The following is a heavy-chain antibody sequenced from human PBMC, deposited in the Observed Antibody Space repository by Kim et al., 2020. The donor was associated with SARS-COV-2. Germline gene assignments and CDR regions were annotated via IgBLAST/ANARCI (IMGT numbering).Heavy chain of an antibody. V-gene: IGHV5-51*01. J-gene: IGHJ4*02. CDR3: ATTVVRGLMPFHY. CDR1: GYIFTDYW. Sequence: GESLKISCKASGYIFTDYWIGWVRQMPGKGLEWMGFIFPGDSDTRYSPSFQDQVTISADKSISTAYLQWNSLKASDTAMYFCATTVVRGLMPFHYWGRGTLVTVSS. CDR2: IFPGDSDT. D-gene: IGHD3-10*01.